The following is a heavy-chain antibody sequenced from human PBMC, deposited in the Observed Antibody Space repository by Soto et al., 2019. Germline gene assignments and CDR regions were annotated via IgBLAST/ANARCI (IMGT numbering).Heavy chain of an antibody. CDR1: GFTFDTYG. V-gene: IGHV3-30-3*01. CDR3: ARVTPGNNLYYFSGLDF. D-gene: IGHD1-1*01. J-gene: IGHJ6*02. Sequence: VHLVESGGGVVQPGKSLRLSCVASGFTFDTYGIHCVRQAPGKGLQWVALISYEGSNTYYADSVRGRFTISRDNSKNALYLQMNTLRPEDTGVYYCARVTPGNNLYYFSGLDFWGQGTSVTVSS. CDR2: ISYEGSNT.